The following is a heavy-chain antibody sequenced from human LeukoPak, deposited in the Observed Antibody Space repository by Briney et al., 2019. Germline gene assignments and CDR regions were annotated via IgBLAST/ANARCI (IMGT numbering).Heavy chain of an antibody. D-gene: IGHD6-13*01. Sequence: GGSLRLSCAASGFTFSSYAMNWVRQAPGKGLEWVASISGNGGSTYYADSVKGRFTISRDNSKNTLYLQMNTLRTEDTAIYYCAIFQISTSWPKYFQHWGQGTLVTVSS. CDR2: ISGNGGST. CDR3: AIFQISTSWPKYFQH. V-gene: IGHV3-23*01. J-gene: IGHJ1*01. CDR1: GFTFSSYA.